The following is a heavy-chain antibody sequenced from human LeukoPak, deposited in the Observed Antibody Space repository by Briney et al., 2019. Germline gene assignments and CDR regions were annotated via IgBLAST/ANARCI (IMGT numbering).Heavy chain of an antibody. Sequence: GASVTVSCKASGYTFTNYGIAWVRQAPGQGLEWMGWISAYNGNTNYAQKLQGRVTMTTDTSTSTAYMELRSLRSDDTAVYYCARGNLRYDYDGYWGQGTLVTVSS. CDR3: ARGNLRYDYDGY. D-gene: IGHD1-14*01. J-gene: IGHJ4*02. CDR2: ISAYNGNT. V-gene: IGHV1-18*01. CDR1: GYTFTNYG.